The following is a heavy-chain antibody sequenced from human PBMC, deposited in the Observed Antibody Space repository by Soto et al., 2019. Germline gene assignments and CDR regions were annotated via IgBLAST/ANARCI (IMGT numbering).Heavy chain of an antibody. CDR2: IYYSGST. D-gene: IGHD4-17*01. J-gene: IGHJ5*02. Sequence: SETLSLTCTVSGGSVSSGSYYWSWIRQPPGKGLGWIGYIYYSGSTNYNPSLKSRVTISVDTSKNQFSLKLSSVTAADTAVYYCATSSPGDYVWFDPWGQGTLVTVSS. CDR1: GGSVSSGSYY. CDR3: ATSSPGDYVWFDP. V-gene: IGHV4-61*01.